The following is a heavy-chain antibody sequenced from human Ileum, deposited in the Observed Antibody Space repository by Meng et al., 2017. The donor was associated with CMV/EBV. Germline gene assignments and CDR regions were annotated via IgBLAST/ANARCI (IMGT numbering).Heavy chain of an antibody. CDR3: AKEAGIAARRGYVLDV. Sequence: ASVKVSCKSIGYTFINYGITWMRQAPGQGPEWVGWISGYNGNTDYAQKIQGRVTMTTDTSTSTAYMELRRLRSDDTAVDYCAKEAGIAARRGYVLDVWGQGTTVTVSS. CDR1: GYTFINYG. V-gene: IGHV1-18*01. J-gene: IGHJ6*02. D-gene: IGHD6-6*01. CDR2: ISGYNGNT.